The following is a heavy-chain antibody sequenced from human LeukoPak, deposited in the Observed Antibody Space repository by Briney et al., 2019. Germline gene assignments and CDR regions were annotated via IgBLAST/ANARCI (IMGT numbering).Heavy chain of an antibody. J-gene: IGHJ4*02. V-gene: IGHV4-39*01. CDR1: GGSIRSSSYY. CDR3: ARHQSYFDVLTGYSFDY. CDR2: IYYSGST. Sequence: SETLSLTCIVSGGSIRSSSYYWGWVRQPPGKGLEWIGNIYYSGSTYYNPSLKSRVTISVDTSKNQFSLRLSSVTAADTAVYYCARHQSYFDVLTGYSFDYWGQGTLVTVSS. D-gene: IGHD3-9*01.